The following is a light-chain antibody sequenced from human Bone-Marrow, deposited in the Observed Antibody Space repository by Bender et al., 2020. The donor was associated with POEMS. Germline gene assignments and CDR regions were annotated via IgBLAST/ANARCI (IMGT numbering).Light chain of an antibody. J-gene: IGLJ3*02. CDR2: DVN. Sequence: QSALTQPASVSGSPGQSITISCTGTSSDIGGYNYVSWYQLHPGKAPKLMILDVNNRPSGVSNRFSGSKSGNTASLTISGLQAEDEADYFCISYASSGTLVFGGGTKLTVL. CDR3: ISYASSGTLV. CDR1: SSDIGGYNY. V-gene: IGLV2-14*03.